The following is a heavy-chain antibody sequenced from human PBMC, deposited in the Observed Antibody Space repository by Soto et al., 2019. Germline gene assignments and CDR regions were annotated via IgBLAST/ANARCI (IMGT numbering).Heavy chain of an antibody. D-gene: IGHD5-12*01. J-gene: IGHJ3*02. Sequence: PGGSLRLSCAASGFTVSSNYMSWVRQAPGKGLEWVSVIYSGGSTYYADSVKGRFTISRDNSKNTLYLQMNSLRAEDTAVYYCARPNGYSGYGGAFDIWGQGTMVTVSS. CDR2: IYSGGST. CDR3: ARPNGYSGYGGAFDI. V-gene: IGHV3-53*01. CDR1: GFTVSSNY.